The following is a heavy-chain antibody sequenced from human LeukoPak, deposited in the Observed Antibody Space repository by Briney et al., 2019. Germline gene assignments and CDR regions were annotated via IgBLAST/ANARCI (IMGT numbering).Heavy chain of an antibody. CDR2: IYYRGNT. CDR1: GASISTRGYY. V-gene: IGHV4-39*07. J-gene: IGHJ4*02. CDR3: ASERGYHAN. D-gene: IGHD5-12*01. Sequence: SETLSLTCTVSGASISTRGYYWGWIRQPPGNGLEWIGTIYYRGNTYYNPSLEGRVTMSVDTSKNQFSLNVISMTAADTAMYYCASERGYHANWGQGTLVTVSS.